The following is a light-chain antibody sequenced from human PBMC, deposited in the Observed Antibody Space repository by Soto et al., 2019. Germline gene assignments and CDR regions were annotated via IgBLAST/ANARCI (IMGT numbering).Light chain of an antibody. CDR3: LQHDSYPLT. Sequence: DIKMTQSPSSLSAAVGDRVTITCRASQGIRNDLAWYQQKAGKAPKRLIYVAFSLQSGIPSRFSGSGSGTEFTLTINSLQPEDFATYFCLQHDSYPLTFGEGTRLE. CDR2: VAF. CDR1: QGIRND. V-gene: IGKV1-17*01. J-gene: IGKJ5*01.